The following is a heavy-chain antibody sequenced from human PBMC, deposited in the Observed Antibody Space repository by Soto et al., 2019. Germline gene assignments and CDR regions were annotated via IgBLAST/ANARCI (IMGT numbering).Heavy chain of an antibody. CDR1: GGSISSSTYY. V-gene: IGHV4-39*01. D-gene: IGHD5-18*01. Sequence: QLQLQESGPGLLKPSETLSLSCTVSGGSISSSTYYWGWIRQPPGKGLGWIGSIYFGGSTYHNPSLKSRVTISVDSSKNQFSLRVISVTAADTAVYYCARHSGYNYFYTFDYWGQGTLLSVSS. J-gene: IGHJ4*02. CDR3: ARHSGYNYFYTFDY. CDR2: IYFGGST.